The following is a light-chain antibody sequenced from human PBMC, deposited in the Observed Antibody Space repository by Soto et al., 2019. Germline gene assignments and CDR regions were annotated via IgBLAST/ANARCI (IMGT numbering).Light chain of an antibody. CDR3: SSYAGSNNLV. CDR1: SSDDGGYNY. J-gene: IGLJ2*01. Sequence: QPVLTQPPSASGSPGQSVTISCTGTSSDDGGYNYVSWYQQHPGKAPKLMIYEVSKRPSGVPDRFSGSKSGNTASLTVSGLQAEDEADYYCSSYAGSNNLVFGGGTKLTVL. CDR2: EVS. V-gene: IGLV2-8*01.